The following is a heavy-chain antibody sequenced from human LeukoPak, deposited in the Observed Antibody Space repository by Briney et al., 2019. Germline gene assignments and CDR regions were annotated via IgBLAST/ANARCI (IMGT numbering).Heavy chain of an antibody. CDR2: ISYDGTNK. D-gene: IGHD2-2*02. CDR3: ARDPLYTNSPPSYFDY. Sequence: GRSLRLSCAASGFTFSSYAMNWVRQAPGKGLEWVAIISYDGTNKDYAVSVKGRFTISRDNSRNTLYLQMNSLRAEDTAVYHCARDPLYTNSPPSYFDYWGQGTLVTVSS. V-gene: IGHV3-30-3*01. CDR1: GFTFSSYA. J-gene: IGHJ4*02.